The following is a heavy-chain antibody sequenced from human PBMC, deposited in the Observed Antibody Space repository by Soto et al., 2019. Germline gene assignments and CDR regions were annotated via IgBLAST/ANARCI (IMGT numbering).Heavy chain of an antibody. CDR3: GKSPGFYYYTMDV. J-gene: IGHJ6*02. CDR1: GFTFSGYA. Sequence: GGSLRLSCAASGFTFSGYAMTWVRQAPGKGLEWVSSITGSGTSTYYADSVKGRFIISRDNSKNTVSLQMNSLRADDTAVYYCGKSPGFYYYTMDVWGQGTTVTVSS. CDR2: ITGSGTST. V-gene: IGHV3-23*01.